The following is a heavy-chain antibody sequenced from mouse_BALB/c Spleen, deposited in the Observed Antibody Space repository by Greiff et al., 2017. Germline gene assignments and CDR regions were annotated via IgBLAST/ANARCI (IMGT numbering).Heavy chain of an antibody. D-gene: IGHD2-1*01. CDR1: GFSLTSYG. J-gene: IGHJ3*01. CDR3: ARDEDYGNYGFAY. CDR2: IWAGGST. Sequence: VKLMESGPGLVAPSQSLSITCTVSGFSLTSYGVHWVRQPPGKGLEWLGVIWAGGSTNYNSALMSRLSISKDNSKSQVFLKMNSLQTDDTAMYYCARDEDYGNYGFAYWGQGTLVTVSA. V-gene: IGHV2-9*02.